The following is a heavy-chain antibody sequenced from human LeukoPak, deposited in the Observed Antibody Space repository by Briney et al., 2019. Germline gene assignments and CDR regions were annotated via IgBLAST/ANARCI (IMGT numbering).Heavy chain of an antibody. Sequence: SETLSLTCTVSGGSISSYYWSWLRQPAGKGLEWIGRIYTSGSTNYHPSLKSRVTMSVDTSKNQFSLKLSSVTAAGTAVYCCARGRYYYGSGSQYNWFDPWGQGTLVTVSS. CDR1: GGSISSYY. J-gene: IGHJ5*02. CDR2: IYTSGST. CDR3: ARGRYYYGSGSQYNWFDP. V-gene: IGHV4-4*07. D-gene: IGHD3-10*01.